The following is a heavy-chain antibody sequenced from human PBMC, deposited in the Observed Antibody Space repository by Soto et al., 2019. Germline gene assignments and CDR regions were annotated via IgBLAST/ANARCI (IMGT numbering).Heavy chain of an antibody. D-gene: IGHD3-16*01. CDR2: IYYSGNT. CDR3: AREGGESSDGLYYFDS. V-gene: IGHV4-30-4*01. J-gene: IGHJ4*03. Sequence: SETLSLTCTVSGGSTSSDNYWSWIRQPPGKGLEWIGHIYYSGNTDYNPSLKSRLAISIDTSKNQFSLKLSSVTAADTAVYFCAREGGESSDGLYYFDSWGQGTTVTVSS. CDR1: GGSTSSDNY.